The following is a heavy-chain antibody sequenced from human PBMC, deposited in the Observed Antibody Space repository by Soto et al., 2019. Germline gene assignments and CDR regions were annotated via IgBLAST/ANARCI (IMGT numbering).Heavy chain of an antibody. CDR2: IIPILDTT. J-gene: IGHJ6*02. V-gene: IGHV1-69*01. CDR3: ATSYSGDACQPNRAFYYFGWDV. Sequence: QVHLVQSGAEVRKPGSSVKVSCEASGGTFSGYTVTWVRQAPGQGLEWMGGIIPILDTTKYAQNFQGRVTFAADESTSTAYMELRSLRSEDTAIYFCATSYSGDACQPNRAFYYFGWDVWGQGTTVTVSS. D-gene: IGHD2-21*02. CDR1: GGTFSGYT.